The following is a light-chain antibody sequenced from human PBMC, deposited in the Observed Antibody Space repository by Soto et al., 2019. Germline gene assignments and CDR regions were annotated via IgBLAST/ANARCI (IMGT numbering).Light chain of an antibody. V-gene: IGKV3-15*01. CDR1: QSVSSN. Sequence: EIVMTQSPATLSVSPGERATLSCRASQSVSSNLAWYQQKPGQAPRLLIYGASTRATDIPARFSGSGSGTEFTLTISSLQSEDFAVYYCQQYHNWWTFGQGTKVEIK. J-gene: IGKJ1*01. CDR3: QQYHNWWT. CDR2: GAS.